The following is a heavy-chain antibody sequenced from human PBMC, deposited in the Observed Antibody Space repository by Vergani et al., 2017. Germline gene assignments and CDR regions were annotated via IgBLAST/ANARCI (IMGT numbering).Heavy chain of an antibody. CDR1: GFTLSSHA. V-gene: IGHV3-23*04. D-gene: IGHD2-2*01. CDR2: ISGHGDNI. CDR3: AKKHCSSTSCPFDS. J-gene: IGHJ4*02. Sequence: VQLEESGGGVVQPGRSLRLSCAGSGFTLSSHAMHWVRQAPGKGLEWVSAISGHGDNIFYADSVKGRFTISRDNSKNTLFLQMNSLRVEDTAIYYCAKKHCSSTSCPFDSWGQGTLVTVSS.